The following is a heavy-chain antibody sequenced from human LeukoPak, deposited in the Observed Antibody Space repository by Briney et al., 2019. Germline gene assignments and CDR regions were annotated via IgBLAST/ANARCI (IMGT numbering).Heavy chain of an antibody. CDR2: ISNDGSTK. V-gene: IGHV3-30*18. Sequence: TGESLRLSCAASGFTFSNYVMHWVRQAPGKGLEWVAVISNDGSTKYYADSIKGRFTISRDNSKNTLYLQVNSLRAEDTAVYYCAKDRSSDYYWGFDYWGQGTLVTVSS. CDR1: GFTFSNYV. CDR3: AKDRSSDYYWGFDY. J-gene: IGHJ4*02. D-gene: IGHD3-22*01.